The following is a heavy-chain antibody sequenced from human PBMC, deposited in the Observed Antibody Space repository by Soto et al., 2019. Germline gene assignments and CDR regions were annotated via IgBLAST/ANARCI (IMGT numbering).Heavy chain of an antibody. D-gene: IGHD5-12*01. J-gene: IGHJ5*02. CDR2: IYYSGST. Sequence: SETLSLTCTVSGGSISSYYWSWIRQPPGKGLEWIGYIYYSGSTNYNPSLKSRVTISVDTSKNQFSLKLSSVTAADTAVYYCARGCGDGYNYTWFDPWGQGTLVTVSS. CDR3: ARGCGDGYNYTWFDP. V-gene: IGHV4-59*01. CDR1: GGSISSYY.